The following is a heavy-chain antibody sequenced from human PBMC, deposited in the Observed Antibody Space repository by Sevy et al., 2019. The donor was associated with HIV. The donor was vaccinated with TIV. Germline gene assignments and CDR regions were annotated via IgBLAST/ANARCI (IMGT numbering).Heavy chain of an antibody. CDR2: LSWNSGSI. CDR1: GFNFDDYG. D-gene: IGHD2-15*01. CDR3: AKDVRVGAATGDAFDM. J-gene: IGHJ3*02. Sequence: GGSLRLSCGASGFNFDDYGMHWVRQAPGKDPEWVSGLSWNSGSIGYADSVKGRFTISRDNAKNSLSLQMNSLRAEDTALYYCAKDVRVGAATGDAFDMWDQGTMVTVSS. V-gene: IGHV3-9*01.